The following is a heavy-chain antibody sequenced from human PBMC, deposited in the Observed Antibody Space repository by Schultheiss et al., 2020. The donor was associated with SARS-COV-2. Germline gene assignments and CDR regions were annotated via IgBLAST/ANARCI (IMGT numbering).Heavy chain of an antibody. J-gene: IGHJ4*02. Sequence: GGSLRLSCAASGFTFSSYAMHWVRQAPGKGLEWVAVISYDGSNKYYADSVKGRFTISRDNSKNTLYLQMNSLRAEDTAVYYCARDSYYYGSGSYEDYWGQGTLVTVSS. V-gene: IGHV3-30*04. CDR1: GFTFSSYA. CDR2: ISYDGSNK. CDR3: ARDSYYYGSGSYEDY. D-gene: IGHD3-10*01.